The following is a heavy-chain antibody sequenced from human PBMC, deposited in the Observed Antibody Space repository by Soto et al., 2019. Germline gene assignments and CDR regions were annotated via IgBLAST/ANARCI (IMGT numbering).Heavy chain of an antibody. J-gene: IGHJ4*02. CDR3: ARNYGPGYTFDY. CDR1: DGNISSYY. D-gene: IGHD3-10*01. Sequence: PSETLCHRCTVSDGNISSYYWSWIRQPPGKGLEWIGYIYYSGSTNYNPSLKSRVTISVDTSKNQFSLKLSSVTAADTAVYYCARNYGPGYTFDYWGQGTLVTVSS. V-gene: IGHV4-59*08. CDR2: IYYSGST.